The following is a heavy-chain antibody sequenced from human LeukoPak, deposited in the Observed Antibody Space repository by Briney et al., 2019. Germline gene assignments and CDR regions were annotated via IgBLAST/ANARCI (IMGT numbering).Heavy chain of an antibody. CDR1: GYTFTNNY. V-gene: IGHV1-46*01. Sequence: ASVKVSCKASGYTFTNNYLHWVRQAPGQGLDWMGMIYPRDGRTSYAQNFQGRVTVTRDTSTTTVHMELRGLRSEDTAVYYCARDQEGFDYWGQGTVVTVSS. CDR3: ARDQEGFDY. CDR2: IYPRDGRT. J-gene: IGHJ4*02.